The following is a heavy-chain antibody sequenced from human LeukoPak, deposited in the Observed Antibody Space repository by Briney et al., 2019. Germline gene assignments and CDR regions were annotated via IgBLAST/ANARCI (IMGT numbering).Heavy chain of an antibody. CDR2: VSVYHGNT. CDR3: ARMATGRRGCFDY. V-gene: IGHV1-18*01. D-gene: IGHD2-21*02. Sequence: ASVKVSCKASGYTFSTYGISWVRQAPGQGLEWMGWVSVYHGNTHYAQKLQGRVTMTTDTSTSTAFMELRSLRSDDTAVYYCARMATGRRGCFDYWGQGTLVTVSS. CDR1: GYTFSTYG. J-gene: IGHJ4*02.